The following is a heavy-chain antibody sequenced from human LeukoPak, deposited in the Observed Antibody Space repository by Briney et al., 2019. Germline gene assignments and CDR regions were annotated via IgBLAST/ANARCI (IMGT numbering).Heavy chain of an antibody. J-gene: IGHJ4*02. CDR3: ANDAALLHYNSPTTAVDY. CDR2: IRFDGSNT. V-gene: IGHV3-30*02. Sequence: GGSLRLSCAASGFTFSSYGMHWVRQAPGKGLEWVTFIRFDGSNTYYADSLKGRVTVSRDNSKNTLYLQMNSLRAEDTAIYYCANDAALLHYNSPTTAVDYWGQGTLVTVSS. CDR1: GFTFSSYG. D-gene: IGHD1-14*01.